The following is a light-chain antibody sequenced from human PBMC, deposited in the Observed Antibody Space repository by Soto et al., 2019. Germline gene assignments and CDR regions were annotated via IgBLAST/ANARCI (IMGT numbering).Light chain of an antibody. CDR2: SAS. Sequence: DVQMTQSPSSLSASVGDRVTITCRARQRVSHYLNWYQQKTGAAPRLLIYSASNLQSGVPSRFSGSGSGTDFTLTVNSLQPEDFATYYCQQSYSTPHTFGQGTKVDIK. V-gene: IGKV1-39*01. CDR3: QQSYSTPHT. J-gene: IGKJ2*01. CDR1: QRVSHY.